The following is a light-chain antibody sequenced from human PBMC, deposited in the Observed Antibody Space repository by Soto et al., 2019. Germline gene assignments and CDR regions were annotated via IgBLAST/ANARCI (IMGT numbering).Light chain of an antibody. CDR3: KQLNNYPIT. Sequence: IQLTQSPSSLSASVGDRVTITCRASQGISSYLAWYQQKPGKAPKLLIYGASTLEGGVPFRFSGSGSGTDFTLIISSVQPEDFATYYCKQLNNYPITFGQGTRLEIK. V-gene: IGKV1-9*01. CDR1: QGISSY. J-gene: IGKJ5*01. CDR2: GAS.